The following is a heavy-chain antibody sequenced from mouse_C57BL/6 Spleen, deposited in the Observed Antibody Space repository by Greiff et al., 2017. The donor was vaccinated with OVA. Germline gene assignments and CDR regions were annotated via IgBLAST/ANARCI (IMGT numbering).Heavy chain of an antibody. D-gene: IGHD2-4*01. V-gene: IGHV1-82*01. Sequence: QVQLKESGPELVKPGASVKISCKASGYAFSSSWMNWVKQRPGKGLEWIGRIYPGDGDTNYNGKFKGKATLTAGKSSSTAYMQLSSLTSEDTAVYFCAGDYDGYAMDYWGQGTSVTGSS. CDR2: IYPGDGDT. CDR3: AGDYDGYAMDY. CDR1: GYAFSSSW. J-gene: IGHJ4*01.